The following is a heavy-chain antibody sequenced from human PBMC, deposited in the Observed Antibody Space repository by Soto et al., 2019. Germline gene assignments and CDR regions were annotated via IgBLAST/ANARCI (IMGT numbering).Heavy chain of an antibody. V-gene: IGHV1-8*01. Sequence: WASVKVSCKASGYTFTSYDINWLRQATGQGLEWMGWMNPNSGNTGYAQKFQGRVTMTRNTSISTAYMELSSLRSEDTAVYYCARGGIVVVPAASSSFDYWGQGTLVTVSS. J-gene: IGHJ4*02. CDR3: ARGGIVVVPAASSSFDY. CDR2: MNPNSGNT. CDR1: GYTFTSYD. D-gene: IGHD2-2*01.